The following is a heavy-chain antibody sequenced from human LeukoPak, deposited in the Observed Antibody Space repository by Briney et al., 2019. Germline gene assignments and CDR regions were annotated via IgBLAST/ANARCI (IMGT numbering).Heavy chain of an antibody. D-gene: IGHD3-3*01. V-gene: IGHV1-8*03. CDR2: MNPNRGNT. J-gene: IGHJ5*02. CDR3: ERGIDYDFWSRDWFDP. CDR1: GYTFTSYD. Sequence: ASVKVSCKASGYTFTSYDINWVRQAAGQGLEWMGWMNPNRGNTGYAQKFQGRVTITRNTSISTAYMELSSMRSEDTAVYYCERGIDYDFWSRDWFDPWGQGTMVTVS.